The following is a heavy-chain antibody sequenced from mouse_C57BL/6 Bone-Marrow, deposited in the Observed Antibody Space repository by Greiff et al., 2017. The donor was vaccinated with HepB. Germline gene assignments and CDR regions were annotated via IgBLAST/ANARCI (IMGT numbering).Heavy chain of an antibody. CDR1: GYTFTSYG. J-gene: IGHJ4*01. CDR2: IYPRSGNT. CDR3: ARVGPGIQLRPLEPMAMDY. V-gene: IGHV1-81*01. D-gene: IGHD3-2*02. Sequence: QVQLQQSGAELARPGASVKLSCKASGYTFTSYGISWVKQRTGQGLEWIGEIYPRSGNTYYNEKFKGKATLTADKSSSTAYMELRSLTSEDSAVYFCARVGPGIQLRPLEPMAMDYWGQGTSVTVSS.